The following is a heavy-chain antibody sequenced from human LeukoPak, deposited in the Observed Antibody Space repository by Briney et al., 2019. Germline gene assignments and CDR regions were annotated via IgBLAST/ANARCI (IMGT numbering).Heavy chain of an antibody. V-gene: IGHV4-61*01. CDR1: GGSISSSSYY. J-gene: IGHJ6*03. CDR3: ARVRWPTTGNKEVWEVITGGLYMDV. D-gene: IGHD3-10*01. Sequence: SETLSLTCTVSGGSISSSSYYWSWIRQSPGKGLEWIGYIFYSGRTSYNPSLKSRVTISIDTSKNQFPLKLTSATAADTAVYYCARVRWPTTGNKEVWEVITGGLYMDVWGKGTTVTISS. CDR2: IFYSGRT.